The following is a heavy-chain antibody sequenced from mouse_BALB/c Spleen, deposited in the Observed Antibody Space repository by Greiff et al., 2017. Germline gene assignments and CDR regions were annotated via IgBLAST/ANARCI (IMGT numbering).Heavy chain of an antibody. CDR1: GFTFSSYY. J-gene: IGHJ1*01. V-gene: IGHV5-6-2*01. Sequence: EVKLMESGGGLVKLGGSLKLSCAASGFTFSSYYMSWVRQTPEKRLELVAAINSNGGSTYYPDTVKGRFTISRDNAKNPLYLQMSSLKSEDTALYYCARRTPNYYGSSYWYFDVWGAGTTVTVSS. CDR2: INSNGGST. D-gene: IGHD1-1*01. CDR3: ARRTPNYYGSSYWYFDV.